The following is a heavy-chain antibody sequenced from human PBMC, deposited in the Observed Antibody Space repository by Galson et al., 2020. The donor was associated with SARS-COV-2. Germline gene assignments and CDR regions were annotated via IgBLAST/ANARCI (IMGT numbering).Heavy chain of an antibody. Sequence: SETLSLTSIVSGGSISRYYCSWIRQPPRPGLERICYIYKSGSTSSNPPLKSRVTISIDTSKNQVSLNLTSVTAADTAFYYCVGSKYYIDTSGYSIDGFDFWGQGTKVTVSS. CDR1: GGSISRYY. V-gene: IGHV4-59*01. CDR3: VGSKYYIDTSGYSIDGFDF. J-gene: IGHJ3*01. D-gene: IGHD3-22*01. CDR2: IYKSGST.